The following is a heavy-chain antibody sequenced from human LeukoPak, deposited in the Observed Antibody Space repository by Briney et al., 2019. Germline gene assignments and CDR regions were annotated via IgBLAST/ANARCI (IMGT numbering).Heavy chain of an antibody. CDR2: INHSGST. CDR1: GVSFSGYY. V-gene: IGHV4-34*01. Sequence: AEPLSLTCAVYGVSFSGYYWSWIRQPPGKGLEWIGEINHSGSTNYNPSLKSRVTISVDPSKNQCSLKLSSVTAADTAVYYCARRKAYYYGSGSYSGYYYYYYMDVWGKGTTVTVSS. J-gene: IGHJ6*03. CDR3: ARRKAYYYGSGSYSGYYYYYYMDV. D-gene: IGHD3-10*01.